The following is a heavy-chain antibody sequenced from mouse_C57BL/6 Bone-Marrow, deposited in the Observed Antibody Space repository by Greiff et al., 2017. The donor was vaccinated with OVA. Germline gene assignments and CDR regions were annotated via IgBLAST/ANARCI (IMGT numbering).Heavy chain of an antibody. CDR2: SRNKANDYTT. J-gene: IGHJ4*01. CDR3: ARDVYYGMDY. Sequence: EVNVVESGGGLVQSGRSLRLSCATSGFTFSDFYMEWVRQAPGKGLEWIAASRNKANDYTTEYSASVKGRFIVSRVTSQSILYLQMNALRAEDTAIYYCARDVYYGMDYWGQGTSVTVSS. V-gene: IGHV7-1*01. CDR1: GFTFSDFY.